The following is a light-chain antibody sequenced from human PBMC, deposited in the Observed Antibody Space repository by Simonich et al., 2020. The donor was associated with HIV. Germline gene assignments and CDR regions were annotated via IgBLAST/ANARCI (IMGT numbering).Light chain of an antibody. CDR1: QSVLYSSNKKTY. CDR2: WAT. CDR3: QQYYSTPWT. V-gene: IGKV4-1*01. J-gene: IGKJ1*01. Sequence: DIVMTQSPDSLAVSLGERAPINCKSSQSVLYSSNKKTYLAWYQQKPGQPPKLLIYWATTRESGVPDRFSGSGSGTDFTLTISSLQAEDVAVYYCQQYYSTPWTFGQGTKVEIK.